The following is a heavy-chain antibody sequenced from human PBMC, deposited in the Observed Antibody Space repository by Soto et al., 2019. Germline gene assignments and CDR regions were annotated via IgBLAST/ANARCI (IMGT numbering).Heavy chain of an antibody. J-gene: IGHJ4*02. CDR3: ARDLATFGPGPNEF. Sequence: GXSVKVYCKTSAYFFITYGIIWVRQAPGQGLEWMGYISVKNGNTNYAQKFQGRVTLTTDTSTTTAYMELRSLTSDDTAMYYCARDLATFGPGPNEFWGQGTLVTV. V-gene: IGHV1-18*01. CDR1: AYFFITYG. CDR2: ISVKNGNT. D-gene: IGHD2-8*01.